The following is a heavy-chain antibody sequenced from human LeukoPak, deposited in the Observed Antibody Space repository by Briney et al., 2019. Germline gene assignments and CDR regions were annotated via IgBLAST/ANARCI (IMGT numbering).Heavy chain of an antibody. V-gene: IGHV3-48*03. CDR3: ATFLKHCDGNHCYSDFCSYGLDV. Sequence: GGSLRLSCAASGLTLNNYEIHCVRPASGNVLEWVASISSSVTTIIYAGSAKGRFNISRDSAKGSVSLHLKSLRSEDTATYYCATFLKHCDGNHCYSDFCSYGLDVWGQGTTVTVSS. CDR1: GLTLNNYE. CDR2: ISSSVTTI. D-gene: IGHD2-21*01. J-gene: IGHJ6*02.